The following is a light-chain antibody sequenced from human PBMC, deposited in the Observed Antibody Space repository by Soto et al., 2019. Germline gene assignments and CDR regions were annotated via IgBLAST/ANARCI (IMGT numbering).Light chain of an antibody. CDR1: SSNIGAGYD. V-gene: IGLV1-40*01. CDR3: QSYDSSLIVSKV. Sequence: QSVLTQPPSVSGAPGQRVTISCSGSSSNIGAGYDVQWYRQFPGTAPKLIIDANSDRPSGVPDRFSGSKSGTSASLAITGLQAEDEADYYCQSYDSSLIVSKVFGTGTKLTVL. J-gene: IGLJ1*01. CDR2: ANS.